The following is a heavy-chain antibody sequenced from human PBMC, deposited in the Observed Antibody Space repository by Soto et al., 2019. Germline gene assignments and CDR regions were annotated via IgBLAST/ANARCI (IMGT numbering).Heavy chain of an antibody. V-gene: IGHV4-39*01. CDR3: ARHKSSSSSRFDP. J-gene: IGHJ5*02. D-gene: IGHD6-6*01. CDR2: IYYSGST. Sequence: PSETLSLTCTVSGGSISSSSYYWGWIRQPPGKGLEWIGSIYYSGSTYYNPSLKSRVTISVDTSKNQFSLKLSSVTAADTAVYYCARHKSSSSSRFDPWGQGTLVTVSS. CDR1: GGSISSSSYY.